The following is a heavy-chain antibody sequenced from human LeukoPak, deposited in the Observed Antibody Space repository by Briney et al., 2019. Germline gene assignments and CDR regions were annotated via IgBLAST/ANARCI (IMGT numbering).Heavy chain of an antibody. CDR1: GFTFSSYG. D-gene: IGHD3-22*01. J-gene: IGHJ3*02. Sequence: PGGSLRLSCAASGFTFSSYGMHWVRQAPGKGLEWVAFIRYDGSNKYYADSVKGRFTISRDNSKNTLYLQMNSLRAEDTAVYYCAKDYTYYYDSSGHDAFGIWGQGTMVTVSS. V-gene: IGHV3-30*02. CDR3: AKDYTYYYDSSGHDAFGI. CDR2: IRYDGSNK.